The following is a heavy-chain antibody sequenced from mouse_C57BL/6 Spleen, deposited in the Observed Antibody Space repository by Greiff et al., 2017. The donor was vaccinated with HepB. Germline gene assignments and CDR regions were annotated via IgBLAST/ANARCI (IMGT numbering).Heavy chain of an antibody. CDR3: AREGLLPSAWFAY. V-gene: IGHV1-82*01. D-gene: IGHD2-10*01. CDR2: IYPGDGDT. Sequence: VQLKQSGPELVKPGASVKISCKASGYAFSSSWMNWVKQRPGKGLEWIGRIYPGDGDTNYNGKFKGKATLTADKSSSTAYMQLSSLTSEDSAVYVCAREGLLPSAWFAYWGQGTLVTVSA. CDR1: GYAFSSSW. J-gene: IGHJ3*01.